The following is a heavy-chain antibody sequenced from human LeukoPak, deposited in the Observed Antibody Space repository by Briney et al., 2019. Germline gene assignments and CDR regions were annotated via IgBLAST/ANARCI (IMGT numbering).Heavy chain of an antibody. J-gene: IGHJ4*02. D-gene: IGHD2/OR15-2a*01. Sequence: GESLKISCKGSGYSFTSSWIGWVRQMPGKGLEWMGIIYPGDSDTRYCPSFQGQVTISADKSISTAYLQWNSLRASDTAMYYCARRTNNYLYSWGQGTLVTVSS. CDR1: GYSFTSSW. CDR3: ARRTNNYLYS. V-gene: IGHV5-51*01. CDR2: IYPGDSDT.